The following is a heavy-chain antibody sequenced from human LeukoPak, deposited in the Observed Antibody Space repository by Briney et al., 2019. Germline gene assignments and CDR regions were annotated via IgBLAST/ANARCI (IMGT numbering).Heavy chain of an antibody. CDR1: GFTFSSYW. CDR3: AKALYYFDSSGYYSYYFDY. Sequence: PGGSLRLSCAASGFTFSSYWMSWVRQAPGKGLEWVANIKQDGSEKYYVDSVKGRFTISRDNSKNTLHLQMNSLRAEDTAVYYCAKALYYFDSSGYYSYYFDYWGQGTLVTVSS. J-gene: IGHJ4*02. V-gene: IGHV3-7*03. D-gene: IGHD3-22*01. CDR2: IKQDGSEK.